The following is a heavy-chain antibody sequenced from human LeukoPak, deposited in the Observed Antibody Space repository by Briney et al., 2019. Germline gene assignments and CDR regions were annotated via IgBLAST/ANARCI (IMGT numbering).Heavy chain of an antibody. J-gene: IGHJ4*02. Sequence: PSETLSLTCTVSGGSISSGGYYWSWLRQPPGKGLEWIGYIYHSGSTYYNPSLKSRVTISVDRSKNQFSLKLSSVTAADTAVYYCTRDWGYPDFWSGYLPGDYWGQGTLVTVSS. CDR2: IYHSGST. V-gene: IGHV4-30-2*01. CDR3: TRDWGYPDFWSGYLPGDY. D-gene: IGHD3-3*01. CDR1: GGSISSGGYY.